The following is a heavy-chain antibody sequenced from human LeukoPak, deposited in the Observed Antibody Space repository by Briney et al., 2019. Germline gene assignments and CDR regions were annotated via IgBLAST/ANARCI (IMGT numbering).Heavy chain of an antibody. CDR1: GFTFSSYS. CDR2: IKSKTDGGTA. Sequence: GGSLRLSCAASGFTFSSYSMNWVRRAPGKGLECVGRIKSKTDGGTADYAAPVKGRFTVSRDDSKSTLYLQMNSLKTEDTAVYYCTTDPWAFDSWGQGTMVTVSS. V-gene: IGHV3-15*01. CDR3: TTDPWAFDS. J-gene: IGHJ3*02.